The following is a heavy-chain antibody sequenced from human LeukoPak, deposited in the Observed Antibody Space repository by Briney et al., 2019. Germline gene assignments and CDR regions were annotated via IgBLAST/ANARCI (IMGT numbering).Heavy chain of an antibody. CDR3: ARVDVVATIGYFDP. Sequence: ASVQVSCKASGYTFTGYYIHWVRQAPGQGLEWMGWVNPNTGATNYAQKFQGRVTMTRNTSITTAYMEVNRLRSDDTAVYYCARVDVVATIGYFDPWGQGTLVTVSS. CDR2: VNPNTGAT. V-gene: IGHV1-2*02. D-gene: IGHD5-12*01. CDR1: GYTFTGYY. J-gene: IGHJ5*02.